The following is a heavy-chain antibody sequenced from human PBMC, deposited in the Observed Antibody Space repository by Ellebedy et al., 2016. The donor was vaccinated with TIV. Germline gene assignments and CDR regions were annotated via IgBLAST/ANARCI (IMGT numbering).Heavy chain of an antibody. Sequence: AASVKVSCKTSGYSFTNYVISWVRQAPGQGLEWMGWISTYTGNTNYAQKLQDRVTMTTDTSTSTAYMELRSLRSDDTAVYYCSRGPPRWAQDYWGQGTLVTVSS. CDR1: GYSFTNYV. CDR2: ISTYTGNT. V-gene: IGHV1-18*04. D-gene: IGHD4-23*01. J-gene: IGHJ4*02. CDR3: SRGPPRWAQDY.